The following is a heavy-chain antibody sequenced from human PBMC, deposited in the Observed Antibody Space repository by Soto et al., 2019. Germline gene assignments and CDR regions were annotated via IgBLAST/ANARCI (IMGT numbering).Heavy chain of an antibody. V-gene: IGHV4-31*03. Sequence: SETLSLTCTVSGGSISSGGYYWSWIRQHPGKGLEWIGYTYYSGSTYYNPSLKSRVTISVDTSKNQFSLKLSSATAADTAVYYCARVSSCSSTSCSHYYYYYGMDVWGQGTTVTVSS. CDR3: ARVSSCSSTSCSHYYYYYGMDV. J-gene: IGHJ6*02. CDR2: TYYSGST. D-gene: IGHD2-2*01. CDR1: GGSISSGGYY.